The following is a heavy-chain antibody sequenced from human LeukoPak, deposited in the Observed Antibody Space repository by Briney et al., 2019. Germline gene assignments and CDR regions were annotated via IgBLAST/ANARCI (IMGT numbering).Heavy chain of an antibody. CDR2: ISSEGFT. D-gene: IGHD2-15*01. Sequence: GGSLRLSCAVAGVAVNSYFMGWVRQAPGKGLEWVSIISSEGFTYYADSVKGRFAISRDNFENSLYLEMNSLRAEDTAFYYCARGRGGDWGQGALVTVSS. V-gene: IGHV3-53*01. CDR1: GVAVNSYF. J-gene: IGHJ4*02. CDR3: ARGRGGD.